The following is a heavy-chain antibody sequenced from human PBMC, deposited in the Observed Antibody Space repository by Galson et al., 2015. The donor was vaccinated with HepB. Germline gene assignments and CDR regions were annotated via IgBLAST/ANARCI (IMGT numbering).Heavy chain of an antibody. J-gene: IGHJ3*02. CDR1: GYTFTSYD. D-gene: IGHD3-16*02. V-gene: IGHV1-8*01. CDR2: MNPNSGNT. CDR3: ARGPPATYYDYIWGSYRSDDAFDI. Sequence: SVKASCKASGYTFTSYDINWVRQATGQGLEWMGWMNPNSGNTGYAQKFQGRVTMTRNTSISTAYMELSSLRSEDTAVYYCARGPPATYYDYIWGSYRSDDAFDIWGQGTMVTVSS.